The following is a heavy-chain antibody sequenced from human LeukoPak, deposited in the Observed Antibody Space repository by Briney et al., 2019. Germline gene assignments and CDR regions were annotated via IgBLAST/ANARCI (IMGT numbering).Heavy chain of an antibody. V-gene: IGHV4-31*03. J-gene: IGHJ4*02. CDR3: ARERVVAAIFDY. Sequence: SQTLSLTCTVSGGSISSGGYYWSSIRQHPGKGLEWIGYIYYSGSTYYNPSLKSRVTISVDTSKNQFSLKLSSVTAADTAVYYCARERVVAAIFDYWGQGTLVTVSS. CDR1: GGSISSGGYY. CDR2: IYYSGST. D-gene: IGHD2-15*01.